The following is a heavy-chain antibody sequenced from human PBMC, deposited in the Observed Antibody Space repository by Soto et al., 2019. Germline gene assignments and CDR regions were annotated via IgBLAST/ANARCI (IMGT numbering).Heavy chain of an antibody. V-gene: IGHV1-18*01. CDR3: ARERAARAHPLDHDAFDI. CDR1: GYTFTSYG. D-gene: IGHD6-6*01. J-gene: IGHJ3*02. CDR2: ISAYNGNT. Sequence: ASVKVSCKVSGYTFTSYGISWVRQAPGQGLEWMGWISAYNGNTNYAQKLQGRVTMTTDTSTSTAYMELRSLRSDDTAVYYCARERAARAHPLDHDAFDIWGQGTMVTVSS.